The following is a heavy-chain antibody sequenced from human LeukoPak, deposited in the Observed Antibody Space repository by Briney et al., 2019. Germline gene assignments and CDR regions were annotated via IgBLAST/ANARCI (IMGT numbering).Heavy chain of an antibody. CDR2: IYHSGST. J-gene: IGHJ4*02. CDR3: ARGTGHGWDHYFDS. D-gene: IGHD6-19*01. V-gene: IGHV4-39*07. CDR1: GGSIGSADYY. Sequence: SETLFLTCSVSGGSIGSADYYWGWIRQSPGKGLEWIGSIYHSGSTYYHPPHQRRLTKSVDTSQNQSSLKLNYVTAADTAVYFCARGTGHGWDHYFDSWGQGTQVLVSS.